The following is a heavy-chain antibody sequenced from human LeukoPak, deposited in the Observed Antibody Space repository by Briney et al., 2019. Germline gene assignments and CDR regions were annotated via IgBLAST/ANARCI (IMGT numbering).Heavy chain of an antibody. J-gene: IGHJ4*02. CDR2: ISAYNGNT. Sequence: ASVKVSCKASGYTFTSYGISWVRQAPGQGLAWMGWISAYNGNTNYAQKLQGRVTMTTDTSTSTAYMELRSLRSDDTAVYYCARNEVYCSGGSCYLGYWGQGTLVTVSS. CDR1: GYTFTSYG. CDR3: ARNEVYCSGGSCYLGY. D-gene: IGHD2-15*01. V-gene: IGHV1-18*01.